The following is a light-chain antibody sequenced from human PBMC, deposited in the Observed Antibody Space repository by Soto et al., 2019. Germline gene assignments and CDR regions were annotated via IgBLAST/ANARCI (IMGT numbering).Light chain of an antibody. J-gene: IGKJ1*01. Sequence: EIVLTQSPATLSLSPGERAPLSGRASQSISSYLAWYQQKPGQAPSLLIYDASNRATGIPARFSCSGSGTDFTLTISSLEPEEFAVYDCQQRSNWPRTFGQCTKVDNK. V-gene: IGKV3-11*01. CDR3: QQRSNWPRT. CDR1: QSISSY. CDR2: DAS.